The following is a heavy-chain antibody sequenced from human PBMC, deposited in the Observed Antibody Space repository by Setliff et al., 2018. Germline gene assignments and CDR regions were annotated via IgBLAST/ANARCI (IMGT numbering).Heavy chain of an antibody. V-gene: IGHV1-69*05. D-gene: IGHD2-15*01. CDR1: GYTFTGYY. Sequence: ASVKVSCKASGYTFTGYYIHWVRQAPGQGLEWMGWINPMFGTPAYAQKFQDRVTITTDESTSTAYMELDSLRSEDTAVYYCARSPAVLGIVYLDPWGQGTLVTVSS. CDR3: ARSPAVLGIVYLDP. J-gene: IGHJ5*02. CDR2: INPMFGTP.